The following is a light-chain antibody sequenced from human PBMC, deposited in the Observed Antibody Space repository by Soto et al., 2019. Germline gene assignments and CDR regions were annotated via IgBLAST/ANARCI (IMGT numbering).Light chain of an antibody. Sequence: EIVLTQSPGTLSLSPGEGATLSCRASQTINSNYLAWYQQKPGQAPRLLIYAASSRATGIPDRFSGSGSGTNFTLTISRLEPEDFAMYYCQQYDSSPLTFGGGTKVEI. CDR2: AAS. J-gene: IGKJ4*01. CDR3: QQYDSSPLT. V-gene: IGKV3-20*01. CDR1: QTINSNY.